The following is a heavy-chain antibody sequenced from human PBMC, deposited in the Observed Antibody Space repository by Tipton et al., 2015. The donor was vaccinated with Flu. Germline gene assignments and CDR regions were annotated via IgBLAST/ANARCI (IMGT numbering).Heavy chain of an antibody. CDR2: IYTGGNT. J-gene: IGHJ2*01. CDR1: GASISSGDLY. D-gene: IGHD2-8*01. V-gene: IGHV4-61*02. CDR3: ARMRARDCTLGVCYLWWFDL. Sequence: TLSLTCTVSGASISSGDLYWSWIRQPAGKGLEWIGRIYTGGNTNYNASLKSRVTISMNTSKNQFSLKLTSVTAADTAVYYCARMRARDCTLGVCYLWWFDLWGRGSLVTVSS.